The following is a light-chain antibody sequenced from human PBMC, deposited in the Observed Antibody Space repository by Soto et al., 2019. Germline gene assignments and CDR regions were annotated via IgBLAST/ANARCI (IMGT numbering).Light chain of an antibody. CDR2: AAS. CDR3: KQSYNPPYT. V-gene: IGKV1-39*01. Sequence: DIQMTQSPSSLSASVRDRVTITCRASQSIRSHLNWYQERPGKAPKLLIYAASSLQSGVTSRFSGTGSGTDFTITISSLQPEDFETYYCKQSYNPPYTFGQGTKLEIK. J-gene: IGKJ2*01. CDR1: QSIRSH.